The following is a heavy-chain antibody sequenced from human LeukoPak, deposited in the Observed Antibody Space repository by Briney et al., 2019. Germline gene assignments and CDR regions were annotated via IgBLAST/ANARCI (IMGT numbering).Heavy chain of an antibody. CDR2: INHSGST. V-gene: IGHV4-34*01. Sequence: SETLSLTCAVYGGSFSGYYWSWIRQPPGKGLEWIGEINHSGSTNYNPSLKSRVTISVDTSKNQFSLKLSSVTAADTAVYYCARDYVGVAGTFDYWGQGTLVTVSS. D-gene: IGHD6-19*01. CDR3: ARDYVGVAGTFDY. CDR1: GGSFSGYY. J-gene: IGHJ4*02.